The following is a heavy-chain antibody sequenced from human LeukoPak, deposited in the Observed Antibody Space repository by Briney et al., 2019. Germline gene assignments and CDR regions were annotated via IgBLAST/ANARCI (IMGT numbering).Heavy chain of an antibody. J-gene: IGHJ4*02. D-gene: IGHD2-8*02. V-gene: IGHV3-30-3*01. CDR3: ATGGTNTWSDFDY. CDR1: GFIFSTYA. CDR2: ISYDGSNK. Sequence: GGSLRLSWAAAGFIFSTYAMPWVRQAPGKGLEWLAVISYDGSNKYYVDSVKGRFTISRDNSKNTLDLQMDSLRAEDTAIYYCATGGTNTWSDFDYWGQGALVTVSS.